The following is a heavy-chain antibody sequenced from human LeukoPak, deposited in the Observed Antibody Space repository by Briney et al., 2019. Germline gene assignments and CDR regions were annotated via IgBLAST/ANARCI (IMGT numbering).Heavy chain of an antibody. Sequence: GGSLRLSCAASGFTFSSYGMHWVRQAPGKGLEWVAVISYDGSNKYYADSVKGRFTISRDNSKNTLYLQMNSLRAEGTAVYYCAKDGELELMVYWGQGTLVTVSS. CDR1: GFTFSSYG. CDR2: ISYDGSNK. V-gene: IGHV3-30*18. D-gene: IGHD1-7*01. CDR3: AKDGELELMVY. J-gene: IGHJ4*02.